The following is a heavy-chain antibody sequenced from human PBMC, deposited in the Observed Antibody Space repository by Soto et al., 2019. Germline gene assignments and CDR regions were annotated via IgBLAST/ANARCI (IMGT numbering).Heavy chain of an antibody. J-gene: IGHJ6*02. CDR1: GGSISSYY. CDR2: IYYSGST. V-gene: IGHV4-59*01. CDR3: ARDKFSYYYGMDV. Sequence: PSETLSLTCTVSGGSISSYYWSWIRQPPGKGLEWIGYIYYSGSTNYNPSLKSRVTISVDTSKNQFSLKLSSVTAADTAVYYCARDKFSYYYGMDVWGQGTTVTVSS.